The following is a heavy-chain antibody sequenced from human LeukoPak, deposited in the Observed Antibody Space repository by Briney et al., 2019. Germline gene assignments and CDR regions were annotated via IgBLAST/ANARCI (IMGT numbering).Heavy chain of an antibody. CDR1: GGSFSGYY. D-gene: IGHD6-13*01. Sequence: SETLSLTCAVYGGSFSGYYWSWIRQPPGKGLEWIGEINHSGSTNYNPSLKSRVTISVDTSKNQFSLKLSSVTAADTAVYYCARVLRNSSSWSRPFVYWGQGTLVTVSS. V-gene: IGHV4-34*01. CDR2: INHSGST. CDR3: ARVLRNSSSWSRPFVY. J-gene: IGHJ4*02.